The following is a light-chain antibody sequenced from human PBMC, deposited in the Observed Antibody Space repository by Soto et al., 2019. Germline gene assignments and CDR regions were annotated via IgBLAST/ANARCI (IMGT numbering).Light chain of an antibody. CDR1: SSDVGRYSY. CDR2: DVS. CDR3: CSSAGTYTGV. J-gene: IGLJ1*01. V-gene: IGLV2-11*02. Sequence: QSVLTQPRSVSGSPGQSGSISCTGTSSDVGRYSYVSWYQQHPGKAPKLMIYDVSERPLGVPDRFSGSKSGNTASLTLSGLQAEDEADSYCCSSAGTYTGVFANGTKVTLL.